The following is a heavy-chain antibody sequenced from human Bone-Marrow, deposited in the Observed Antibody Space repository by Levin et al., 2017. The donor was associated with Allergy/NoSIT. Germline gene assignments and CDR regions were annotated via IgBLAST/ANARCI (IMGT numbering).Heavy chain of an antibody. CDR3: ARILTKWAYADY. D-gene: IGHD1-26*01. CDR1: GFRFKTYE. Sequence: SCAASGFRFKTYEMNWVRQAPGKGLEWVSSISGSGDNIYYADSVKGRFTISRDNAKNSLYLQMNSLRAEDTAVYYCARILTKWAYADYWGQGALVTVSS. J-gene: IGHJ4*02. V-gene: IGHV3-48*03. CDR2: ISGSGDNI.